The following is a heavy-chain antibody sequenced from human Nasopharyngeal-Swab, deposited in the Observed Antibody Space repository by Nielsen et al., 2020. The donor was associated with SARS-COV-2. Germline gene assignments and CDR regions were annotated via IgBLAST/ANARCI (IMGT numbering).Heavy chain of an antibody. CDR3: SRDLGYRSGHTSYRRFDP. V-gene: IGHV3-7*04. CDR1: GFSISNKW. Sequence: GESLKISCVASGFSISNKWMSWVRQAPGKGLEWVAAMKEDGSEELYVDSVKGRFTISRDNAKNSLYLQMNSLRVEDTALYFCSRDLGYRSGHTSYRRFDPWGQGTLVTVSS. D-gene: IGHD6-19*01. CDR2: MKEDGSEE. J-gene: IGHJ5*02.